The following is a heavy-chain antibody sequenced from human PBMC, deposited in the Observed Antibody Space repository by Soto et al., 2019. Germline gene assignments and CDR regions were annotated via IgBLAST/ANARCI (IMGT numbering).Heavy chain of an antibody. CDR1: GDSMTNYY. Sequence: QVQLQESGPGLVKPSETLSLTCTVSGDSMTNYYWSWIRQPAGKGLEWIGRIYTSGSTNYNPSLKSRVTMSIDTSNNHFSLKRKSVTAADTAVYYCARTVGAAYYFDFWGQGALVTVSS. CDR3: ARTVGAAYYFDF. J-gene: IGHJ4*02. D-gene: IGHD1-26*01. CDR2: IYTSGST. V-gene: IGHV4-4*07.